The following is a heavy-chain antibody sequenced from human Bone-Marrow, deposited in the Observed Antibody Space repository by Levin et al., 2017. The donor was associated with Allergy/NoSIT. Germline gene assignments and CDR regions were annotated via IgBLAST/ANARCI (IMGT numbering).Heavy chain of an antibody. Sequence: GESLKISCAASGITFNRYAMSWVRQAPGKGLEWVSTMSGNGDRAFYADSVKGRFTVSRDDSKNTIEMNSLRTEDTAIYYCAKGLSMRYFFDLWGRGTLVTVSS. D-gene: IGHD3-16*02. J-gene: IGHJ2*01. CDR1: GITFNRYA. V-gene: IGHV3-23*01. CDR3: AKGLSMRYFFDL. CDR2: MSGNGDRA.